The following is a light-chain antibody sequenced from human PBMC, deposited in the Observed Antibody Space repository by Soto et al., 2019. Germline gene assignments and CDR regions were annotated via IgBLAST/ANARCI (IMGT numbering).Light chain of an antibody. J-gene: IGKJ1*01. V-gene: IGKV3-15*01. CDR1: QSVKSN. Sequence: EIVMTQSPATLSVSPGERVTLSCRASQSVKSNLAWYQQKFGQAPGLLIYGASTRATGVPARFSGSGSGTEFTLTISSLQSEDFAVYYCQHYNNWPPWTFGQGTKGEI. CDR2: GAS. CDR3: QHYNNWPPWT.